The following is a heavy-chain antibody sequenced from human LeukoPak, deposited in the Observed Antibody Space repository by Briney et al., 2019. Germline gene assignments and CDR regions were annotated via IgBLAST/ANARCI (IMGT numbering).Heavy chain of an antibody. Sequence: GGSLRLSCAASGFTFSSYEMNWVRQAPGKGLEWVSYISSSGSTIYYADSVKGRFTISRDNAKNSLYLQMNSLRAEDTAVYYCARLWDYGSSLSLPGYWGQGTLVTVSS. CDR2: ISSSGSTI. CDR3: ARLWDYGSSLSLPGY. V-gene: IGHV3-48*03. CDR1: GFTFSSYE. D-gene: IGHD6-6*01. J-gene: IGHJ4*02.